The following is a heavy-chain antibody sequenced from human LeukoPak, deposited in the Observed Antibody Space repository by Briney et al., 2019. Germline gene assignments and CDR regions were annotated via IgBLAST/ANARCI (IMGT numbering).Heavy chain of an antibody. V-gene: IGHV6-1*01. J-gene: IGHJ4*02. CDR2: TYYRYKWYN. D-gene: IGHD5-18*01. CDR1: GDSVSSNSAA. CDR3: ARGYSYGYDFHY. Sequence: SQTLSLTCVISGDSVSSNSAAWNWIRQSPSRGLEWLVRTYYRYKWYNDYAVSVKSRVTLKPDTSKNQFPLQLNSVTPEDTAVYYCARGYSYGYDFHYWGQRPLVTVSS.